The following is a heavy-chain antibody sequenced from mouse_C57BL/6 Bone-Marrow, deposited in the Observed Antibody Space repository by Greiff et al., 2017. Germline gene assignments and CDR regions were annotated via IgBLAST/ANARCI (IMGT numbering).Heavy chain of an antibody. CDR1: GFNIKDYY. D-gene: IGHD1-1*01. CDR3: TITTVGGFAY. CDR2: IEPEDGDT. J-gene: IGHJ3*01. V-gene: IGHV14-1*01. Sequence: VQLQQSGAELVRPGASVKLSCTASGFNIKDYYMHWVKQRPEQGLEWIGRIEPEDGDTEYAPKFQGKATMTADTSSNTAYLQLSSLTSEDTAVYYCTITTVGGFAYWGQGTLVTVSA.